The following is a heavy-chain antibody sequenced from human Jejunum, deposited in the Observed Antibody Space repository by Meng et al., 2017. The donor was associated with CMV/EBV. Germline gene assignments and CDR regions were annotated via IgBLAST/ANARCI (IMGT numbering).Heavy chain of an antibody. V-gene: IGHV3-53*01. CDR1: GFTVSSNY. D-gene: IGHD5-18*01. CDR2: IYADGST. Sequence: VQLVESGGGLIQPGGSLRLSCAASGFTVSSNYMSWVRQAPGKGLEWVSHIYADGSTYYADSVKGRFTISRDNPKNTLYLQMNTLRAEDTAVFYCARTVGYTYGLGNWGQGTLVTVS. CDR3: ARTVGYTYGLGN. J-gene: IGHJ4*02.